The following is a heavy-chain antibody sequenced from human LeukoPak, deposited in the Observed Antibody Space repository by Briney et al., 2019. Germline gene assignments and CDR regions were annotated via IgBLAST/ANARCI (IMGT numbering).Heavy chain of an antibody. CDR3: ARLKAVAGFSQIFDY. J-gene: IGHJ4*02. Sequence: GGSLRLSCAVSGFTFSGFGMNWVRQAPGKGLEWVSSISSSSSYIYYADSVKGRFTISRDNAKKSLYLQMNSLRAEDTAVYYCARLKAVAGFSQIFDYWGQGTLVTVSS. V-gene: IGHV3-21*01. D-gene: IGHD6-19*01. CDR2: ISSSSSYI. CDR1: GFTFSGFG.